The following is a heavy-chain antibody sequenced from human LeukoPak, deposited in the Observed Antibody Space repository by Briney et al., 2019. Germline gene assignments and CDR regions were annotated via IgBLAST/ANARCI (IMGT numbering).Heavy chain of an antibody. CDR1: GFTVSSNY. Sequence: PGGSLRLSCAASGFTVSSNYMSGVRQAPGKGLEWVSVIYTGGDTFYADSVKGRFTISRDNSKNTLYLQMNSLRTEDTAMYYCARGYCSGGRCYSGVLDYWGQGTLVTVSS. J-gene: IGHJ4*02. V-gene: IGHV3-53*01. CDR2: IYTGGDT. D-gene: IGHD2-15*01. CDR3: ARGYCSGGRCYSGVLDY.